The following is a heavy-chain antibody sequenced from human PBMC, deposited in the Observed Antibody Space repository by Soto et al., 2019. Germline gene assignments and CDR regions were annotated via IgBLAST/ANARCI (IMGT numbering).Heavy chain of an antibody. V-gene: IGHV3-15*07. CDR1: GFTFSNAW. J-gene: IGHJ6*02. CDR2: IKSKTDGGTT. CDR3: TTGYRVRFYYGMDV. D-gene: IGHD3-3*01. Sequence: GGSLRLSCAASGFTFSNAWMNWVRQAPGKGLEWVGRIKSKTDGGTTDYAAPVKGRFTISRDDSKNTLYLQMNSLKTEDTAVYYCTTGYRVRFYYGMDVWGQGTTVTVSS.